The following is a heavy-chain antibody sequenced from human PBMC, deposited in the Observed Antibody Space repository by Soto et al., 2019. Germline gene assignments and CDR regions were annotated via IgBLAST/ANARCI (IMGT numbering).Heavy chain of an antibody. CDR1: GGAFNGYY. V-gene: IGHV4-34*01. CDR3: ARAGAALVRGSIGGFDY. Sequence: QVHLQQWGAGLLKPSETLSLTCAVNGGAFNGYYWTWIRQSPGKGLQWIGEINHSGTVDYNPSLKSRVTFSIDTSKKQFSLTLTSVTAADQAVYYCARAGAALVRGSIGGFDYWGQGTLVTVSS. D-gene: IGHD3-10*01. CDR2: INHSGTV. J-gene: IGHJ4*02.